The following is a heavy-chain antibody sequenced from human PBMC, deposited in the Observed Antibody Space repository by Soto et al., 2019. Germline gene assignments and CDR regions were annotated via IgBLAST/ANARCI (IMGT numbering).Heavy chain of an antibody. CDR3: ARGLYLDGAFDI. J-gene: IGHJ3*02. Sequence: ASVKVSCKASGYTFTSYDINWVRQATGQGLEWMGWMNPNSGNTGYAQKFQGRVTMTRNTSISTASMELSSLRSEDTAVYSCARGLYLDGAFDIWGQGTMVTVSS. CDR2: MNPNSGNT. V-gene: IGHV1-8*02. D-gene: IGHD2-2*02. CDR1: GYTFTSYD.